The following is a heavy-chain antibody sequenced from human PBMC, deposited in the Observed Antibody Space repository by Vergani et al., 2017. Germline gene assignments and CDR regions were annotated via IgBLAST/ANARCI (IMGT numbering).Heavy chain of an antibody. Sequence: EVQLVESGGGLVQPGGSLRLSCAASGFTFSSYSMNWVRQAPGKGLEWVSYISSSSSTIYYADSVKGRFTISRDNAKNSLYLQMNSLRGEETAVYYCAREWGGYYDFWSGYWGYGMDVWGQGTTVTVSS. CDR1: GFTFSSYS. CDR2: ISSSSSTI. V-gene: IGHV3-48*01. J-gene: IGHJ6*02. CDR3: AREWGGYYDFWSGYWGYGMDV. D-gene: IGHD3-3*01.